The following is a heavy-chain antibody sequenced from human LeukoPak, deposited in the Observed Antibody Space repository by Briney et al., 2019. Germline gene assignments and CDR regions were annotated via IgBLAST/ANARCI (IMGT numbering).Heavy chain of an antibody. CDR1: GFTFSSYS. V-gene: IGHV3-21*01. Sequence: PGGSLRLSCAASGFTFSSYSMHWVRQAPGKGLEWVSSISNSSSYIFYADSMKGRFTISRDNSKNTLYLQMNSLRAEDTAVYYCARDSRSYDYVWGSYRYGQFDYWGQGTLVTVSS. J-gene: IGHJ4*02. D-gene: IGHD3-16*02. CDR3: ARDSRSYDYVWGSYRYGQFDY. CDR2: ISNSSSYI.